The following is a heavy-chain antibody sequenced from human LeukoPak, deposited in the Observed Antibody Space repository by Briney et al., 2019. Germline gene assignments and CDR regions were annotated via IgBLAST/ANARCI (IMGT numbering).Heavy chain of an antibody. CDR2: IKQDGSEK. CDR1: GFTFSSYW. D-gene: IGHD4-17*01. CDR3: AREAGGASDYGDYFDY. V-gene: IGHV3-7*01. J-gene: IGHJ4*02. Sequence: GGSLRLSCAASGFTFSSYWMSWVRQAPGKGLEWVANIKQDGSEKYYVDSVKGRFTISRDNAKNSLYLQMNSLRAEDTAVYYCAREAGGASDYGDYFDYWGQGTLVTVSS.